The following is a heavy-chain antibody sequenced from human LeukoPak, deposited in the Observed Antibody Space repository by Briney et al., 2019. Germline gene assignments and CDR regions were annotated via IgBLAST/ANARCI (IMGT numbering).Heavy chain of an antibody. CDR1: GYSFTGYY. Sequence: ASVKVSCKASGYSFTGYYIYWVRQAPGQGLEWMGRISPNSAGTNYAQKFQGRVTMTRDTSINTAYMELSRLRSDDTAVYYCAREYSYAHYFDNWGQGTLVTVSS. CDR3: AREYSYAHYFDN. CDR2: ISPNSAGT. J-gene: IGHJ4*02. D-gene: IGHD5-18*01. V-gene: IGHV1-2*06.